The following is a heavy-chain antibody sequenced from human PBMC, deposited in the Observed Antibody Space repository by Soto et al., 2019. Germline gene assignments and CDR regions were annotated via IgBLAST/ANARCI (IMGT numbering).Heavy chain of an antibody. CDR3: AKDRYGDYGGIDY. Sequence: SGGSLRLSCAASGFTFSTYAMIWVRQAPGKGLEWVSVITGSGGSTYYADSVKGRFTISRDTSKNTLFLQMNSLRAEDTAVYYCAKDRYGDYGGIDYWGQGTMVTSPQ. CDR1: GFTFSTYA. J-gene: IGHJ4*02. V-gene: IGHV3-23*01. CDR2: ITGSGGST. D-gene: IGHD4-17*01.